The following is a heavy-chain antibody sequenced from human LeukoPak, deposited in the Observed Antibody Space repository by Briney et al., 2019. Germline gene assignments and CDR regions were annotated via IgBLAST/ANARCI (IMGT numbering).Heavy chain of an antibody. D-gene: IGHD3-3*01. J-gene: IGHJ4*02. CDR2: IYYSGST. V-gene: IGHV4-38-2*01. CDR3: ARTIDFWSGYGTRGYYFDY. CDR1: GFTFSSYG. Sequence: GSLRLSCAASGFTFSSYGMSWVRQAPGKGLEWIGSIYYSGSTYYNPSLKSRVTISVDTSKNQFSLKLSSVTAADTAVYYCARTIDFWSGYGTRGYYFDYWGQGTLVTVSS.